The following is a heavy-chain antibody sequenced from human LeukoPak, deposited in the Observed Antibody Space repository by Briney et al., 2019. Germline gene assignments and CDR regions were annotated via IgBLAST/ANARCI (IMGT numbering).Heavy chain of an antibody. J-gene: IGHJ5*02. V-gene: IGHV1-8*01. CDR3: ARDKNPRYYGSGSPNRGAFDP. Sequence: ASVKVSCKASGYTFTSYDINWVRHATGQGLELMGWMNPNNGNTGYSQKFQGRVTMTRNTSISTAYMELSSLRSEDTAVYYCARDKNPRYYGSGSPNRGAFDPWGQGTLVTVSP. D-gene: IGHD3-10*01. CDR1: GYTFTSYD. CDR2: MNPNNGNT.